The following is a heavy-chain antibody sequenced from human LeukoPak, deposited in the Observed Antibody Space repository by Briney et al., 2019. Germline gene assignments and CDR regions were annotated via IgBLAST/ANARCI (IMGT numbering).Heavy chain of an antibody. CDR1: GGSISSSSYY. V-gene: IGHV4-39*07. Sequence: SETLSLTCTVSGGSISSSSYYWGWIRQPPGKGLEWIGRIYTSGSTNYNPSLKSRVTISVDTSKNQFSLKLSSVTAADTAVYYCARAPYYYEGADYWGQGTLVTVSS. D-gene: IGHD3-22*01. CDR3: ARAPYYYEGADY. CDR2: IYTSGST. J-gene: IGHJ4*02.